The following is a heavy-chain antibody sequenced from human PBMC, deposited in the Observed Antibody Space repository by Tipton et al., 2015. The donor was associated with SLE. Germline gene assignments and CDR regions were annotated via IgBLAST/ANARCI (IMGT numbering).Heavy chain of an antibody. CDR3: ARGLASWIQLTYYFYFMDV. J-gene: IGHJ6*03. CDR2: ISSSGSTI. V-gene: IGHV3-11*04. Sequence: SLRLSCAASGFTFSDYYMTWLRQAPGKGLEWVSYISSSGSTIYYADSVKGRFTISRDNAKNSLYLQMNSLRAEDTAVYYCARGLASWIQLTYYFYFMDVWGQGTTVTVSS. D-gene: IGHD5-18*01. CDR1: GFTFSDYY.